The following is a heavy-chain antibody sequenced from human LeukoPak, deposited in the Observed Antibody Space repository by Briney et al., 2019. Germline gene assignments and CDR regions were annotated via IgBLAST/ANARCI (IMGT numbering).Heavy chain of an antibody. V-gene: IGHV4-59*01. CDR2: IYYSGST. CDR1: GGSISSYY. CDR3: ARGYCSSTSCYEDY. Sequence: SETLSLTCTVSGGSISSYYWSWIRQPPGKGLEWIGYIYYSGSTNYNPSLKSRVTISVDTSKNQFSLKLSSVTAADTAVYYCARGYCSSTSCYEDYWGQGTLVTVSS. D-gene: IGHD2-2*01. J-gene: IGHJ4*02.